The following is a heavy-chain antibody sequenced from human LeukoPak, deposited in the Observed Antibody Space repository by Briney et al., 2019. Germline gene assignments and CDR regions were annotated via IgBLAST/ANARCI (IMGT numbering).Heavy chain of an antibody. CDR3: ASATASSWFDP. D-gene: IGHD2-21*01. J-gene: IGHJ5*02. V-gene: IGHV3-7*01. CDR1: GFTYSAYW. CDR2: INEDGSDK. Sequence: GGSLRLSCAASGFTYSAYWMSWVRQAPGKGLEWVANINEDGSDKYYVDSVKGRFTISRDNAKNSLYLKMNSLRAEDTAVYYCASATASSWFDPWGQGTLVTVSS.